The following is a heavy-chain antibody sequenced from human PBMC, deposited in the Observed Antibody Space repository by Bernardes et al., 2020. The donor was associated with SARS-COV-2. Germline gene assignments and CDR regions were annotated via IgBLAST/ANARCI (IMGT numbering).Heavy chain of an antibody. J-gene: IGHJ3*02. CDR3: ARPKYSSTWNDAFDI. D-gene: IGHD6-13*01. CDR2: IYYTGNT. CDR1: GGSIRSTTYY. Sequence: SETLSLTCTVSGGSIRSTTYYWGWLRQPPGKGLEWIGSIYYTGNTYYNPSLKSRVTMSVDTSRNQFSLKLSSVTAADTAVYFCARPKYSSTWNDAFDIWGQGTMVTVSS. V-gene: IGHV4-39*01.